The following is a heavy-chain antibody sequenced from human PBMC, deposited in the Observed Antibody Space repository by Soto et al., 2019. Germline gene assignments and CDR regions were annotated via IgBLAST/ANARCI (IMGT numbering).Heavy chain of an antibody. CDR1: GVSFNNNG. J-gene: IGHJ6*02. CDR2: SSPPFRTS. Sequence: QVQLVQSGAEVKKPGSSVKVSCKTSGVSFNNNGIGWVRQAPGHGLEWMGGSSPPFRTSNSARKFQGRISITSCASTGTVKMELSSLTSEDTAHYYCARVLYYGSGSYSPYGMDVWGQGTTVTVSS. CDR3: ARVLYYGSGSYSPYGMDV. V-gene: IGHV1-69*01. D-gene: IGHD3-10*01.